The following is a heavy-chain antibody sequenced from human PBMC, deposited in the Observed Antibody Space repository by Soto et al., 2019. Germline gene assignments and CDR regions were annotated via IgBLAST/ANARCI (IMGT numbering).Heavy chain of an antibody. J-gene: IGHJ4*02. CDR3: ALVVVAATGTLLFDY. V-gene: IGHV1-18*04. D-gene: IGHD2-15*01. CDR2: ISAYNGNT. Sequence: ASVKVSCKASGYTFTSYGISWVRQAPGQGLEWMGWISAYNGNTNYAQKLQGRVTMTTDTSTSTAYMELRSLRSNDTAVYYCALVVVAATGTLLFDYWGQGTLVTVSS. CDR1: GYTFTSYG.